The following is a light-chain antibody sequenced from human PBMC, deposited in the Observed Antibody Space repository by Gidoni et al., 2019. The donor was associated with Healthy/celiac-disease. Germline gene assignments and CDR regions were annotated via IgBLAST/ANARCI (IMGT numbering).Light chain of an antibody. CDR2: GAS. CDR1: QSVSSSY. Sequence: EIVLTQSPGTLSLSPGERATLSCRASQSVSSSYLAWYQQKPGQAPRLLIYGASSRATGITDRFSGGGSGTDFTLTISRLEPEDFAVYYCQQYGSSPVTFGQGTKVEIK. J-gene: IGKJ1*01. V-gene: IGKV3-20*01. CDR3: QQYGSSPVT.